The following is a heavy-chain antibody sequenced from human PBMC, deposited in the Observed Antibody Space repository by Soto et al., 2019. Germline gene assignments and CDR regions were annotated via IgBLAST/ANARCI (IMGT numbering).Heavy chain of an antibody. J-gene: IGHJ4*02. Sequence: GGSLRLSCAASGFTFSSYGMHWVRQAPGKGLEWVAVISYDGSNKYYADSVKGRFTISRDNSKNTLYLQMNSLRAEDTAVYYCAKGSIVVPDYWGQGTLVTVSS. CDR1: GFTFSSYG. V-gene: IGHV3-30*18. CDR2: ISYDGSNK. D-gene: IGHD3-22*01. CDR3: AKGSIVVPDY.